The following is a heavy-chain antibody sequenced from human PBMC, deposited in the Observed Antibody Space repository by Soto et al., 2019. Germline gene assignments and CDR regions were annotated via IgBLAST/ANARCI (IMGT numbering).Heavy chain of an antibody. D-gene: IGHD3-10*01. CDR1: GGSFSGYY. J-gene: IGHJ4*02. Sequence: SETLSLTCAVYGGSFSGYYWSWIRQPPGKGLEWIGEINHSGSTNYNPSLKSRVTISVDTSKNQFSLKLSSVTAADTAVYYCARVGYYYGSGRPNDYWGQGTLVTSPQ. CDR3: ARVGYYYGSGRPNDY. CDR2: INHSGST. V-gene: IGHV4-34*01.